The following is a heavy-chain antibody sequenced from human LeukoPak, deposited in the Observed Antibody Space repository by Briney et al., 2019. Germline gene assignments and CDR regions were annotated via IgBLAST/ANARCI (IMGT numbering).Heavy chain of an antibody. V-gene: IGHV3-23*01. CDR2: ISSSGGST. CDR1: GFTFSSYA. J-gene: IGHJ4*02. CDR3: AKLYCSSTTCYRKFSDY. Sequence: GGSLRLSCAASGFTFSSYAMSWVRQAPGKGLEWVSAISSSGGSTYTADSVKGRFTISRDNSKNTVYLQMNNLRAEDTAVYYCAKLYCSSTTCYRKFSDYWGQGILVTVSS. D-gene: IGHD2-2*01.